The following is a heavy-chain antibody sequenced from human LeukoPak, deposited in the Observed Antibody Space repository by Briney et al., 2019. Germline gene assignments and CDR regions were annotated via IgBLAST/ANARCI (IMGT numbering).Heavy chain of an antibody. Sequence: PSETLSLTCTVSGGSISSSSYYWGWIRQPPGKGLEWIGSIYYSGSTYYNPSLKSRVTISVDTSKNQFSLKLSSVTAADTAVYYCAREAIAVAGSIDAFDIWGQGTMVTVSS. CDR2: IYYSGST. D-gene: IGHD6-19*01. J-gene: IGHJ3*02. CDR1: GGSISSSSYY. CDR3: AREAIAVAGSIDAFDI. V-gene: IGHV4-39*07.